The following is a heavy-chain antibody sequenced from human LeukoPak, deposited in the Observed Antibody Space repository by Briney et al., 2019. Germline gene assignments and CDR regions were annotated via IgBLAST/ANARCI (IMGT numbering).Heavy chain of an antibody. D-gene: IGHD3-9*01. V-gene: IGHV1-46*01. CDR2: INPSGGST. J-gene: IGHJ4*02. CDR3: ARGSRPVYNLLTGKRYFDY. CDR1: GYTFTTYY. Sequence: ASVKVSCKASGYTFTTYYVHWVRQAPGQGLEWMGIINPSGGSTTYAQKFRGRLTMTRDTSTSTVYMELSSLRSEDTAVYYCARGSRPVYNLLTGKRYFDYWGKGTLVTVYS.